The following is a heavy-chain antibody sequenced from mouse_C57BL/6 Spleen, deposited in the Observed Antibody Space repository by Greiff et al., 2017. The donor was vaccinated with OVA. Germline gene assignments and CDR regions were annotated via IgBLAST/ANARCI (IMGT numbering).Heavy chain of an antibody. J-gene: IGHJ3*01. CDR2: ISSGGSYT. V-gene: IGHV5-6*01. Sequence: EVQGVESGGDLVKPGGSLKLSCAASGFTFSSYGMSWVRQTPDKRLEWVATISSGGSYTYYPDSVKGRFTISRDNAKNTLYLQMSSLKSEDTAMYYCASSREYYGNYEAYWGQGTLVTVSP. D-gene: IGHD2-1*01. CDR3: ASSREYYGNYEAY. CDR1: GFTFSSYG.